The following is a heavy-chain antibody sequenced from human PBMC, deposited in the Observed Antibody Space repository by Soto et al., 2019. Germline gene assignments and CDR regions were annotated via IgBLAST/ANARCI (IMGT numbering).Heavy chain of an antibody. J-gene: IGHJ4*02. Sequence: EVQLLESGGGLVQPGVPLTLSCAVSGCAFRHCDMLWVRRATGKALVWVSSISTCIEATYYADSVKGRFTISRDDSKNTLYLQMNSLRAEDSAVYYCAKDRTVAARHFDYWGQGTQVTVSS. V-gene: IGHV3-23*01. CDR2: ISTCIEAT. CDR1: GCAFRHCD. D-gene: IGHD6-6*01. CDR3: AKDRTVAARHFDY.